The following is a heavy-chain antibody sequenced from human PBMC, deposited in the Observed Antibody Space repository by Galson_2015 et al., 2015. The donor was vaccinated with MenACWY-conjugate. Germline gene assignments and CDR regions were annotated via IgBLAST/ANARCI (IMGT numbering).Heavy chain of an antibody. Sequence: SLRLSCAASGFIFNNYWMSWVRQVPGKGPEWVANIKQDGSEKYYVDSVRGRFTISRDNAKNSLYLQMNSLRAEDTAVYYRARDLGFYCSHNDCYSPYWGQGTLVTVSS. CDR3: ARDLGFYCSHNDCYSPY. V-gene: IGHV3-7*03. D-gene: IGHD2-15*01. CDR1: GFIFNNYW. CDR2: IKQDGSEK. J-gene: IGHJ4*02.